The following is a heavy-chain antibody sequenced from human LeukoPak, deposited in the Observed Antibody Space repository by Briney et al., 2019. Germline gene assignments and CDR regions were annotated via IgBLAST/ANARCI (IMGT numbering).Heavy chain of an antibody. J-gene: IGHJ4*02. CDR1: GFTFSSYS. D-gene: IGHD3-3*01. CDR2: ISSSSTYI. V-gene: IGHV3-21*01. CDR3: ARDWSGDDY. Sequence: PGGSLRLSCGASGFTFSSYSMSWVRQAPGKGLEWVSSISSSSTYIYYVDSVKGRFTISRDDAKNSLYLQMNSLRPEDTALCYCARDWSGDDYWGQGTLVTVSS.